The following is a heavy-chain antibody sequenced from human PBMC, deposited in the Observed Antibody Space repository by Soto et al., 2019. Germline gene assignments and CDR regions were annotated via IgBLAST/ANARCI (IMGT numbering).Heavy chain of an antibody. D-gene: IGHD6-13*01. J-gene: IGHJ6*02. V-gene: IGHV1-2*04. CDR3: ARVRIAAAGYYYYGMDV. CDR2: INPNSGGT. Sequence: SAEVSYKDSSYTFTGYYMHWVRQAPVQGLEWMGWINPNSGGTNYAQKFQGWVTMTRDTSISTAYMEPSRLRSDDTAVYYCARVRIAAAGYYYYGMDVWGQGTTVTVYS. CDR1: SYTFTGYY.